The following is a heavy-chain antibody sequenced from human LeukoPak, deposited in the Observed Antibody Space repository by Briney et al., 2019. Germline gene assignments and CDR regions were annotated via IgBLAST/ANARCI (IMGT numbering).Heavy chain of an antibody. Sequence: ASVKVSCKSSGYTFTGYYMHGVRQAPGQGLEWMGWINPNTGGINYAQKFQGRVTMTRDTSISAAYMELSRLRSDDTAVYYCARDPYSNYFDYWGQGTLVTVSS. CDR1: GYTFTGYY. J-gene: IGHJ4*02. V-gene: IGHV1-2*02. CDR3: ARDPYSNYFDY. D-gene: IGHD5-18*01. CDR2: INPNTGGI.